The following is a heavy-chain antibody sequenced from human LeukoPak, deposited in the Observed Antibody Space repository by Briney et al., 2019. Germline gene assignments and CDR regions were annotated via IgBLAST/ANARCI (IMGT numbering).Heavy chain of an antibody. D-gene: IGHD6-19*01. J-gene: IGHJ5*02. CDR1: GFTFSSYA. Sequence: GGSLRLSCAASGFTFSSYAMSWVRQASGKGLEWVSAISGSGGSTYYADSVKGRFTISRDNSKNTLYLQMNSLRAEDTAMYYCASSGWYSTPNWFDPWGQGTLVTVSS. CDR3: ASSGWYSTPNWFDP. V-gene: IGHV3-23*01. CDR2: ISGSGGST.